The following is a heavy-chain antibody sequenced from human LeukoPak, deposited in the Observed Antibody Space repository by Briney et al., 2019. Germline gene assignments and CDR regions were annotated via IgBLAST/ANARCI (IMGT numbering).Heavy chain of an antibody. V-gene: IGHV3-9*01. CDR1: GFTFEDYA. D-gene: IGHD3-22*01. CDR3: VVSRYYYDSSGYVN. Sequence: PGGSLRLSCAASGFTFEDYAMHLVRQAPGKGLEWVSGISWNSGSIGYADSVKGRFTISRDNAKNSLYLQMNSLRAEDTALYYCVVSRYYYDSSGYVNWGQGTLVTVSS. J-gene: IGHJ4*02. CDR2: ISWNSGSI.